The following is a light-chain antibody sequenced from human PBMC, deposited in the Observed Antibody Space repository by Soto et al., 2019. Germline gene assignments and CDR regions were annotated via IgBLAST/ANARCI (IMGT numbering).Light chain of an antibody. V-gene: IGLV2-23*02. CDR2: EVN. Sequence: QSVLTQPAAVSGSTGQSITISCTGTSSDVGYYNLVSWYQQHPVKAPQLIIYEVNKRPSGFSNRFSGSKSGNTASLTISGLQAEDEADYYCCSYAGSTTHYVFGPGTKLTVL. CDR1: SSDVGYYNL. J-gene: IGLJ1*01. CDR3: CSYAGSTTHYV.